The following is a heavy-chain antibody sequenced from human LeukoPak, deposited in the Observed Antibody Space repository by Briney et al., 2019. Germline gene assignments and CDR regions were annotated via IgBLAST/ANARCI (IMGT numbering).Heavy chain of an antibody. Sequence: SVKVSCKASGGTFSSYGISWVRQAPGQGLEWMGGIIPIFGTADYAQKFQGRVTITADESTGTAYMELSSLRSEDTAVYYCARDKTVTGYYGMDVWGQGTTVTVSS. CDR1: GGTFSSYG. J-gene: IGHJ6*02. V-gene: IGHV1-69*13. CDR3: ARDKTVTGYYGMDV. CDR2: IIPIFGTA. D-gene: IGHD4-11*01.